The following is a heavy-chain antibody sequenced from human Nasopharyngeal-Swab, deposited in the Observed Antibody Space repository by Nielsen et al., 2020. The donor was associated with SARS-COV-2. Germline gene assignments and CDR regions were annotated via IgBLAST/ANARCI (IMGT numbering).Heavy chain of an antibody. CDR2: VSYSGIT. CDR1: GAFISGHH. V-gene: IGHV4-59*11. D-gene: IGHD3-22*01. CDR3: AREEYYYDSSGNYYRAFDN. Sequence: SETLSLTCTVSGAFISGHHWSWIRQPPGKGLEWIGYVSYSGITNYNPSLNSRVTILADSSKNQFSLELGSVTAADTAVYYCAREEYYYDSSGNYYRAFDNWGQGTLVSVSS. J-gene: IGHJ4*02.